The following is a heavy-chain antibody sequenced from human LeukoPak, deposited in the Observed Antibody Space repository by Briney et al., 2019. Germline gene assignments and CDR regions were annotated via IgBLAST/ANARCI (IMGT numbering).Heavy chain of an antibody. CDR3: AREKAEFYYYYMDV. Sequence: ASVKVSCKASGYTFTGYYMHWVRQAPGQGLEWMGWINPNSGGTNYAQKFQGRVTMPRDTSISTAYMELSRLRSDDTAVYYCAREKAEFYYYYMDVWGKGTTVTVSS. J-gene: IGHJ6*03. CDR2: INPNSGGT. CDR1: GYTFTGYY. V-gene: IGHV1-2*02.